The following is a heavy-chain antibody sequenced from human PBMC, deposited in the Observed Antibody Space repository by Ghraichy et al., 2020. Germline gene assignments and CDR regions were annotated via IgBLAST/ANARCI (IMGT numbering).Heavy chain of an antibody. CDR2: IDWDDDK. CDR1: GFSLSTSGMR. CDR3: ARMDSSTSLIFYNYFDY. J-gene: IGHJ4*02. V-gene: IGHV2-70*04. D-gene: IGHD2-2*01. Sequence: SGPTLVKPTQTLTLTCTFSGFSLSTSGMRVSWIRQSPGKALEWLARIDWDDDKFYSASLRPRLLISKDTSKNQVVLTLTNMDPVDTATYYCARMDSSTSLIFYNYFDYWGQGTLVTVSS.